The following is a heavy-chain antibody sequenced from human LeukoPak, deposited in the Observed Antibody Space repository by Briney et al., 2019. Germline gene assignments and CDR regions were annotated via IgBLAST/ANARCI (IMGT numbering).Heavy chain of an antibody. CDR1: GGTFSSYA. D-gene: IGHD6-19*01. V-gene: IGHV1-18*01. CDR3: AREVAGRPHPPTN. J-gene: IGHJ4*02. Sequence: ASVKVSCKASGGTFSSYAISWVRQAPGQGLEWMGWISAYNGNTNYAQKLQGRVTMTTDTSTSTAYMELRSLRSDDTAVYYCAREVAGRPHPPTNWGQGTLVTVSS. CDR2: ISAYNGNT.